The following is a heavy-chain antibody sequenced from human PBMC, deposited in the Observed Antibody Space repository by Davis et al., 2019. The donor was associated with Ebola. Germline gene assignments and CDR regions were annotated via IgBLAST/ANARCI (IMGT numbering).Heavy chain of an antibody. CDR2: IYYSGST. V-gene: IGHV4-30-4*08. CDR1: GGSISSGGYY. Sequence: PSETLSPTCTVLGGSISSGGYYWSWIRQHPGKGLEWIGYIYYSGSTYYNPSLKSRVTISVDTSKNQFSLKLSSVTAADTAVYYCAREVTAIHAFDIWGQGTMVTVSS. D-gene: IGHD2-21*02. CDR3: AREVTAIHAFDI. J-gene: IGHJ3*02.